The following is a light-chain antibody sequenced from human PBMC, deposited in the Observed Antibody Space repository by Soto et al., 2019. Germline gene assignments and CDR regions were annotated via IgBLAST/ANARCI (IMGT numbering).Light chain of an antibody. CDR1: SSNIGGNT. CDR3: ATWDDSLHGYV. CDR2: TAN. J-gene: IGLJ1*01. V-gene: IGLV1-44*01. Sequence: QSVLAQPPSASGTPGQRVTVSCSGSSSNIGGNTVNWYQQLPGTAPKLLIYTANQRPSGVPDRFSGSKSGTSASLAISGLQSEDDADYYCATWDDSLHGYVFGTGTKVTVL.